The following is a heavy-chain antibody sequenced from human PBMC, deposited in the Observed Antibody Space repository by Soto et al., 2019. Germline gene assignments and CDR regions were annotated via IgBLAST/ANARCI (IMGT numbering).Heavy chain of an antibody. V-gene: IGHV5-51*01. D-gene: IGHD4-17*01. Sequence: GESLKISCKGSGYSFTSYWIGWVRQMPGKGLEWMGIIYPGDSDTRYSPPFQGQVTISADKPISTAYLQWSSLKASDTAVYYCATHDYGDLEDAFDIWGQGTMVTVSS. CDR3: ATHDYGDLEDAFDI. CDR1: GYSFTSYW. CDR2: IYPGDSDT. J-gene: IGHJ3*02.